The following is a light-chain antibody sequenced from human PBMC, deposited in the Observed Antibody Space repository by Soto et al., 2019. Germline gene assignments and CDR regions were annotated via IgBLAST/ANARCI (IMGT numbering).Light chain of an antibody. CDR3: QQYNSYWT. Sequence: DLQMTQSPTTLSASVGDRVTITCRASQSISVWLAWYQQKPGKAPKLLIYKASSLESGVPSRFSGSGSGTDFTLTISSLQPDDFATYYCQQYNSYWTFGQGTKVEVK. J-gene: IGKJ1*01. CDR1: QSISVW. CDR2: KAS. V-gene: IGKV1-5*03.